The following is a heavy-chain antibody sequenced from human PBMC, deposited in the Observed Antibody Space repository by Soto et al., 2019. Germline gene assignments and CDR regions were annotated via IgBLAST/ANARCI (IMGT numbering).Heavy chain of an antibody. CDR1: GGTFSSYT. J-gene: IGHJ5*02. Sequence: SVKVSCKASGGTFSSYTISWVRQAPGQGLEWMGRIIPILGITNYAQKFQGRVTITADKSTSTAYMELSSLRSEDTAVYYCARDMGPSSGYYPYWFDPWGQGTLVTGSS. CDR3: ARDMGPSSGYYPYWFDP. CDR2: IIPILGIT. V-gene: IGHV1-69*04. D-gene: IGHD3-22*01.